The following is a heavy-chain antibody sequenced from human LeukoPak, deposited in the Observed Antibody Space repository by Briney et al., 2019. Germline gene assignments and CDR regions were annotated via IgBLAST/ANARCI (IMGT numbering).Heavy chain of an antibody. V-gene: IGHV4-30-4*01. CDR3: ARESGDY. J-gene: IGHJ4*02. Sequence: PSQTLSLTCTVSGGSISSGDYYWSWFCHPPGKGLEWIGYIYYSGSTYYNPSLKSRVTISVDTSKNQFSLKLSSVTAADTAVYYCARESGDYWGQGTLVTVSS. CDR1: GGSISSGDYY. CDR2: IYYSGST. D-gene: IGHD1-26*01.